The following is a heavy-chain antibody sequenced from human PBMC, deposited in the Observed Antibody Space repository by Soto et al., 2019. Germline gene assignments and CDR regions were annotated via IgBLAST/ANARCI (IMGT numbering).Heavy chain of an antibody. CDR2: VNKDGTDT. CDR3: ARGGLQHALDV. CDR1: GFTFGNYW. Sequence: EVQLVESGGGLVQPGGSLRLSCAASGFTFGNYWMYWVRQAPGKGQVWVSRVNKDGTDTTHADSVKGRFTISRDNAENTLYLQMNSLRAEDTAVYYCARGGLQHALDVWGQGSTVTVSS. V-gene: IGHV3-74*03. D-gene: IGHD6-13*01. J-gene: IGHJ6*02.